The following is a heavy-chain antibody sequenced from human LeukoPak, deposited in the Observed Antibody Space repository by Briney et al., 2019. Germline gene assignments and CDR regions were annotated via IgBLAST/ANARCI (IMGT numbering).Heavy chain of an antibody. CDR2: INPNSGGT. V-gene: IGHV1-2*02. J-gene: IGHJ4*02. CDR3: ASLMYSSGWYSFDY. Sequence: ASVKVSCKASGYTFTGYYMHWVRQAPGQGLEWMGWINPNSGGTNYAQKFQGRVTMTRDTSISTAYMELSRLRSDDTAVYYCASLMYSSGWYSFDYWGQGTLVTVSS. CDR1: GYTFTGYY. D-gene: IGHD6-19*01.